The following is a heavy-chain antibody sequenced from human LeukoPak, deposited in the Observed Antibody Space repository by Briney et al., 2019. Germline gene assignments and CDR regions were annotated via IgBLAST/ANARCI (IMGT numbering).Heavy chain of an antibody. J-gene: IGHJ4*02. Sequence: SETLSLTCAVYGGSFSGYYWSWIRQPPGKGLEWIGEINHSGSTNYNPSLKSRVTISVDTSKNQFSLKLSSVTAADTAVYYCARVERGYSYVLRTCDYWGQGTLVTVSS. CDR3: ARVERGYSYVLRTCDY. CDR2: INHSGST. V-gene: IGHV4-34*01. D-gene: IGHD5-18*01. CDR1: GGSFSGYY.